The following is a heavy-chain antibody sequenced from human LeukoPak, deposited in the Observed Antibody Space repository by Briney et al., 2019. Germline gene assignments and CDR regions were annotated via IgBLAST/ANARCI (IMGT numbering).Heavy chain of an antibody. Sequence: PGGSLRLSCAASGFTFSDYYMSWIRQAPGKGLEWVSYISSSGSTIYYADSVKGRFTISRDNAKNSPYLQMNSLRAEDTAVYYCARTGEPAAMGVEYFDYWGQGTLVTVSS. J-gene: IGHJ4*02. V-gene: IGHV3-11*01. CDR2: ISSSGSTI. D-gene: IGHD2-2*01. CDR3: ARTGEPAAMGVEYFDY. CDR1: GFTFSDYY.